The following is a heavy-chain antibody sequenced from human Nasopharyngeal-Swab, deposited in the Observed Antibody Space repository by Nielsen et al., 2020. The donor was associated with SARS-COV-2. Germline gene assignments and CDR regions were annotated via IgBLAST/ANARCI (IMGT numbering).Heavy chain of an antibody. CDR3: ARVGRVIDY. D-gene: IGHD1-14*01. V-gene: IGHV4-39*07. J-gene: IGHJ4*02. Sequence: WIRQPPGKGLEWIGNIYYSGSAYYNPSLKSRVTISVDTSKNQFSLNLISVTAADAAVYYCARVGRVIDYWGQGTRVTVSS. CDR2: IYYSGSA.